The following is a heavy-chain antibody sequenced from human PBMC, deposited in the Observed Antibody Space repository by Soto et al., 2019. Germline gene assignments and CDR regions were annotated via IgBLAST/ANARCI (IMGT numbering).Heavy chain of an antibody. D-gene: IGHD2-15*01. Sequence: ERLSLTWTVGGGTINRSSYYWAWIHQPPGKGLEWIGTLHYSGNTYYNPSLKSRVTISVDTSKNQFYPKMSSVTAADTAVYYWATRQGGSYNWLNPPGEGTLVT. CDR3: ATRQGGSYNWLNP. J-gene: IGHJ5*02. CDR1: GGTINRSSYY. V-gene: IGHV4-39*01. CDR2: LHYSGNT.